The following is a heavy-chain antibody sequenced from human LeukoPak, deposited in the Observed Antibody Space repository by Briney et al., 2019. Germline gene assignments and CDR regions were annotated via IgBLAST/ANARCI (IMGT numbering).Heavy chain of an antibody. CDR1: GFPFSSFG. Sequence: GTLVLSCAASGFPFSSFGMSWVRQVPGKGLEWVSSISSGAGSTYYADSVKGRFTISRDNSKNSLYLQMTSLRAEDTAVYYCAKDRLRYCTGGNCYSPVDYWGQGTLVTVSS. J-gene: IGHJ4*01. CDR2: ISSGAGST. V-gene: IGHV3-23*01. CDR3: AKDRLRYCTGGNCYSPVDY. D-gene: IGHD2-15*01.